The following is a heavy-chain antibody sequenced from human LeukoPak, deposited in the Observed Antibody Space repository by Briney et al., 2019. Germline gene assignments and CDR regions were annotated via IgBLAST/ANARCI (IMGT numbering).Heavy chain of an antibody. CDR1: GGSFSGYY. CDR2: INHSGSA. CDR3: ARQYYYGMDV. V-gene: IGHV4-34*01. J-gene: IGHJ6*02. Sequence: SETLCLTCAVYGGSFSGYYWSWIRQPPGKGLEWIGEINHSGSANYNPSLKSRVTISVDTSKTQFSLKLSSVTAADTAVYYCARQYYYGMDVWGQGTTVTVSS.